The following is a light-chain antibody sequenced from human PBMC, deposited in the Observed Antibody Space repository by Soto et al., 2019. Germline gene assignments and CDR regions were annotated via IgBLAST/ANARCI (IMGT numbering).Light chain of an antibody. J-gene: IGKJ4*01. V-gene: IGKV3-20*01. CDR1: QTVSSSY. Sequence: EVVLTQSPGTLSLPPGERATLSCRASQTVSSSYLAWYQQKPGQAPRLLIYDASSRATGIPDRFSGSGSGTDFTLTISSLEPEDFAFYYCQQYGSSPLTFGGGTKVDIK. CDR3: QQYGSSPLT. CDR2: DAS.